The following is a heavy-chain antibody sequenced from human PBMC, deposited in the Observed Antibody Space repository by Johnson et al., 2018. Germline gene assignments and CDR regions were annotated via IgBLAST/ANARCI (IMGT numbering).Heavy chain of an antibody. Sequence: VQLVQSGGGLVKPGGSLRLSCVASGFTFNNAWMTWVRQAPGKGLEWVGRIKSRMDGGTTDYTAPVRGRFTIPRDDSKNTLYLHMNSLKIEDRAVYYSATGRSCGSPSCLVPHDYSGLDVWGQGTTVTVSS. J-gene: IGHJ6*02. CDR3: ATGRSCGSPSCLVPHDYSGLDV. CDR1: GFTFNNAW. CDR2: IKSRMDGGTT. V-gene: IGHV3-15*01. D-gene: IGHD2-2*01.